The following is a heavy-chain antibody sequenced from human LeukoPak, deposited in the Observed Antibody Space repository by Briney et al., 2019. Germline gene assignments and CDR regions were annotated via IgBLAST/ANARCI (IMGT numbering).Heavy chain of an antibody. J-gene: IGHJ6*02. Sequence: SETLSLTCTVSGGSISSGGYYWSWIRQHPGKGLEWIGYIYYSGSTYYNPSLKSRVTISVDTSKNQFSLKLSSVTAADTAVYYCARGLVVPAAMYYYYGMDVWGQGTTVTVSS. V-gene: IGHV4-31*03. CDR1: GGSISSGGYY. D-gene: IGHD2-2*01. CDR3: ARGLVVPAAMYYYYGMDV. CDR2: IYYSGST.